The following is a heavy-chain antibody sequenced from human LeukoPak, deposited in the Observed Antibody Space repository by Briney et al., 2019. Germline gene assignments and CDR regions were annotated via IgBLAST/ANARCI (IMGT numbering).Heavy chain of an antibody. CDR3: AKVQGAILDY. J-gene: IGHJ4*02. D-gene: IGHD3-16*01. V-gene: IGHV3-30*18. CDR2: ISYDGSNK. Sequence: GRSLRLSCAASGFTFSSYGMHWVRQAPGKGLEWVAVISYDGSNKYYADSVKGRFTISRDNSKNTLYLQMNSLRAEDTAVYYCAKVQGAILDYWGQGTLVTVSS. CDR1: GFTFSSYG.